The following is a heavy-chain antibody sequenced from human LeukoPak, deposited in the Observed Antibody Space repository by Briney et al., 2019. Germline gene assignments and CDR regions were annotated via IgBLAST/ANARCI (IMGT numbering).Heavy chain of an antibody. Sequence: SETLSLTCTVSGGSISSSSYYWGWIRQPPGKGLEWIGSIYYRGSTYYSLSLRSRVTITVDTPKNQFSLKRSSVTAADTAMYYCARLWLGVRPPDYWGQGTLVTASS. CDR2: IYYRGST. CDR3: ARLWLGVRPPDY. D-gene: IGHD3-10*01. J-gene: IGHJ4*02. V-gene: IGHV4-39*01. CDR1: GGSISSSSYY.